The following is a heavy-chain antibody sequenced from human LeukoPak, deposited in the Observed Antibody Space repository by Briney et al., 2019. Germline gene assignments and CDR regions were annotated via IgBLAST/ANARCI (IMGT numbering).Heavy chain of an antibody. CDR2: IYYSGST. Sequence: KPSETLSLTCAVYGGSFSSYYWGWIRQPPGKGLEWIGSIYYSGSTYYNPSLKSRVTISVDTPKNQFSLKLSSVTAADTAVYYCARHVRYCSSTSCYLYFDYWGQGTLVTVSS. D-gene: IGHD2-2*01. CDR1: GGSFSSYY. J-gene: IGHJ4*02. CDR3: ARHVRYCSSTSCYLYFDY. V-gene: IGHV4-39*01.